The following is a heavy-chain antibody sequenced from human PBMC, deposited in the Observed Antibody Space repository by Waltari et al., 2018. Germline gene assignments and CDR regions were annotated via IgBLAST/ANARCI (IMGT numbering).Heavy chain of an antibody. CDR3: ASPPGLQLAKEGVEIFDY. J-gene: IGHJ4*02. D-gene: IGHD6-6*01. Sequence: QVQLQESGPGLVKPSETLSLTCAVSGYSISSGYYWGWIRQPPGKGLEWIGSIYHSGSTYYNPSLMGRATQSVDTCKNQSSLKLRSVPAAETAWYYCASPPGLQLAKEGVEIFDYWGQGTLVTVS. V-gene: IGHV4-38-2*01. CDR2: IYHSGST. CDR1: GYSISSGYY.